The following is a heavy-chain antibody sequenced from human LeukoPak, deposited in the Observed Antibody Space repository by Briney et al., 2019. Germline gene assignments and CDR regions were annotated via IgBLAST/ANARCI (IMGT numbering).Heavy chain of an antibody. CDR1: GYTLTELS. CDR3: APRPVQLERLGAGAFDI. D-gene: IGHD1-1*01. V-gene: IGHV1-24*01. Sequence: VASVKVSCKVSGYTLTELSMHWVRQAPGKGLEWMGGFDPEDGETICAQKFQGRVTMTEDTSTDTAYMELSSLRSEDTAVYYCAPRPVQLERLGAGAFDIWGQGTMVTVSS. CDR2: FDPEDGET. J-gene: IGHJ3*02.